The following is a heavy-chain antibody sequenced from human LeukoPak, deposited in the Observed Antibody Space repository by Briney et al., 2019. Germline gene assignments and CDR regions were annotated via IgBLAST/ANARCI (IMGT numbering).Heavy chain of an antibody. D-gene: IGHD2-2*01. CDR1: GFTFSSYW. V-gene: IGHV3-74*01. J-gene: IGHJ6*02. CDR2: INSDGSST. CDR3: AKDRPVPAPQHDYYYYGMDV. Sequence: GGSLRLSCAASGFTFSSYWMHWVRQAPGKGLVWVSRINSDGSSTYYADSVKGRFTISRDNSKNTLYLQMNSLRAEDTAVYYCAKDRPVPAPQHDYYYYGMDVWGQGTTVTVSS.